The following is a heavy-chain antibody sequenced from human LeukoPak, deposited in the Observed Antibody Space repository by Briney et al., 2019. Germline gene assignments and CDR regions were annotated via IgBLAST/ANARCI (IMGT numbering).Heavy chain of an antibody. CDR3: ARYQAEYYYDSSGHDAFDI. D-gene: IGHD3-22*01. Sequence: GASVKVSCKASGYTFTGYYMHWVRQAPGQGLEWKGWINPNSGGTNYAQKFQGRVTMTRDTSISTAYMELSRLRSDDTAVYYCARYQAEYYYDSSGHDAFDIWGQGTMVTVSS. CDR1: GYTFTGYY. J-gene: IGHJ3*02. CDR2: INPNSGGT. V-gene: IGHV1-2*02.